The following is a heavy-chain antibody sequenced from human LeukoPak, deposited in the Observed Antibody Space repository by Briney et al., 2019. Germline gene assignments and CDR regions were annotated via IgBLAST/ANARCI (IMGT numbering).Heavy chain of an antibody. V-gene: IGHV1-46*01. Sequence: ASVKVSCKASGYTFTSYYMHWVRQAPGQGLEWMGIINPSGGSTSYAQKFQGRVTMTRDTSTSTVYMELSSLRSEDTAVYYCARDLGYCTNGVSYDLYYWGQGTLVTVSS. CDR3: ARDLGYCTNGVSYDLYY. CDR1: GYTFTSYY. D-gene: IGHD2-8*01. J-gene: IGHJ4*02. CDR2: INPSGGST.